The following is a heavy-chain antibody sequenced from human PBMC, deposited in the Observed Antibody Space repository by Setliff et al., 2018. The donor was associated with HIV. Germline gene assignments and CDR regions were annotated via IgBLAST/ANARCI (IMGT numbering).Heavy chain of an antibody. CDR1: GGSINTYY. V-gene: IGHV4-4*07. CDR2: FYTSGST. D-gene: IGHD6-19*01. CDR3: ARVIMAVAGTPYHFWFDP. J-gene: IGHJ5*02. Sequence: PSETLSLTCTVSGGSINTYYWSWIRQPAGKGLEWIGRFYTSGSTNYNPSLKSRVTMSVDTSKNQFSLKLSSVTAADTAVYYCARVIMAVAGTPYHFWFDPWGQGTLVTVSS.